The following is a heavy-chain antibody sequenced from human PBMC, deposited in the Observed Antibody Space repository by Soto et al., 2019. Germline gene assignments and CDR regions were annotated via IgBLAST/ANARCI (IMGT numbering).Heavy chain of an antibody. CDR3: AKGRRQWLAIFDY. CDR1: GGKVSIYA. V-gene: IGHV3-23*01. Sequence: GALRPSCAASGGKVSIYATRRVRQAPGKGLEWVSAISGSGGSTYYADSVKGRFTISRDNSKNTLYLQMNSLRAEDTAVYYCAKGRRQWLAIFDYLVQGTPVTGSS. J-gene: IGHJ4*02. CDR2: ISGSGGST. D-gene: IGHD6-19*01.